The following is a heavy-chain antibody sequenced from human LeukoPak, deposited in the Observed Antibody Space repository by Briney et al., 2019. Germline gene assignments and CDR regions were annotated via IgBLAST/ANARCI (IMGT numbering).Heavy chain of an antibody. Sequence: GGSLRPSGPAPGFPFSSNAISWVGQPPGKGLEWVSAIIGSGGRKYYADSVKGRFTISRDNSKNTLYLQMNSLRAEDTAVYYCAKSRFPAATSVLRYYGYWGQGTLVTVSS. D-gene: IGHD3-9*01. CDR3: AKSRFPAATSVLRYYGY. V-gene: IGHV3-23*01. J-gene: IGHJ4*02. CDR2: IIGSGGRK. CDR1: GFPFSSNA.